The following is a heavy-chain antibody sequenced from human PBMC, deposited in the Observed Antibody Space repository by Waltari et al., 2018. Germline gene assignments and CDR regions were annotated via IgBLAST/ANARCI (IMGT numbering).Heavy chain of an antibody. CDR2: IYHSGST. D-gene: IGHD3-3*01. CDR1: GYSISSGYY. CDR3: ASCDFWSGYLDY. V-gene: IGHV4-38-2*01. J-gene: IGHJ4*02. Sequence: QVQLKESGPGLVKPSETLSLTCAVSGYSISSGYYWGWIRQPPGKGLEWIGSIYHSGSTYYNPSLKSRVTISVDTSKNQFSLKLSSVTAADTAVYYCASCDFWSGYLDYWGQGTLVTVSS.